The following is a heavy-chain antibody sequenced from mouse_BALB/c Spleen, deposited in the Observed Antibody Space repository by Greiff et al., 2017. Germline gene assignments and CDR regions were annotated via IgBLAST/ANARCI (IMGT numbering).Heavy chain of an antibody. V-gene: IGHV2-6-4*01. CDR3: ARKGDSSGYPNYYAMDY. CDR2: IWGGGST. J-gene: IGHJ4*01. CDR1: GFSLSRYS. D-gene: IGHD3-2*01. Sequence: VQLVESGPGLVAPSQSLSITCTVSGFSLSRYSVHWVRQPPGKGLEWLGMIWGGGSTDYNSALKSRLSISKDNSKSQVFLKMNSLQTDDTAMYYCARKGDSSGYPNYYAMDYWGQGTSVTVSS.